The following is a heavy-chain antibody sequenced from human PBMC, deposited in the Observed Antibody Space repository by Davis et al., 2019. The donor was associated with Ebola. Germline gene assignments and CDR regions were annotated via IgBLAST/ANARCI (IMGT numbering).Heavy chain of an antibody. CDR2: IIPIFGTA. V-gene: IGHV1-69*06. D-gene: IGHD6-13*01. Sequence: AASVKVSCKASGGTFSSYAISWVRQAPGQGLEWMGGIIPIFGTASYAQKFQGRVTITADKSTSTAYMELSSLRSEDTAVYYCAEEVYSRLSHVRGYYYGMDVWGQGTTVTVSS. CDR1: GGTFSSYA. J-gene: IGHJ6*02. CDR3: AEEVYSRLSHVRGYYYGMDV.